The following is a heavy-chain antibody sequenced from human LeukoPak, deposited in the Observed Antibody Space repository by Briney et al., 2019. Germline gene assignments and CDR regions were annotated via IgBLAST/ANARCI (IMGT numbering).Heavy chain of an antibody. V-gene: IGHV3-30-3*01. CDR3: AKDRGSSWEYNWFDP. CDR2: ISYDGSNK. D-gene: IGHD6-13*01. Sequence: PGGSLRLSCAASGFTFSSYAMHWVRQAPGKGLEWVAVISYDGSNKYYADSVKGRFTISRDNSKNTLYLQMNSLRAEDTAVYYCAKDRGSSWEYNWFDPWGQGTLVTVSS. J-gene: IGHJ5*02. CDR1: GFTFSSYA.